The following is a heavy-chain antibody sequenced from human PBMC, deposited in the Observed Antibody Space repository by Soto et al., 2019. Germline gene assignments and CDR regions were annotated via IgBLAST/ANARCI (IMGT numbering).Heavy chain of an antibody. V-gene: IGHV3-30-3*01. D-gene: IGHD1-1*01. CDR1: GFTFSSYA. CDR2: ISYDGSNK. Sequence: PGGSLRLSCAAAGFTFSSYAMHWVRQAPGKGLEWVAVISYDGSNKYYADSVKGRFTISRDNSKNTLYLQMNSLRAEDTAVYYCAREVQRGYGMDVWGQGTTVTVSS. CDR3: AREVQRGYGMDV. J-gene: IGHJ6*02.